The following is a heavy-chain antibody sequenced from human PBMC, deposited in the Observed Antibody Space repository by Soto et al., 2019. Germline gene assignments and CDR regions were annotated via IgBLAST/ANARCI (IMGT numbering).Heavy chain of an antibody. V-gene: IGHV4-30-2*01. J-gene: IGHJ4*02. Sequence: SETLSLTCAVSGGSISSGGYSWSWIRQPPGKGLECIGYIYHSRSTYYNPSLKSRVTISVDRSKNQFSLKLSSVTAADTAVYYCARGPPLGYWGEGTLVTVSS. CDR1: GGSISSGGYS. CDR3: ARGPPLGY. CDR2: IYHSRST.